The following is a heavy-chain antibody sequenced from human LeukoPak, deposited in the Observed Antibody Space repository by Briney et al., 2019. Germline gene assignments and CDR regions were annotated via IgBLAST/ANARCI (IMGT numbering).Heavy chain of an antibody. CDR3: ARGTDSSGYYNGDY. CDR1: GYTFTGYY. D-gene: IGHD3-22*01. CDR2: INPNSGGT. J-gene: IGHJ4*02. V-gene: IGHV1-2*02. Sequence: ASVKVSCKASGYTFTGYYMHWVRQAPGQGLEWMGWINPNSGGTNYAQKLQGRVTMTRDTSISTAYMELSRLRSDDTAVYYCARGTDSSGYYNGDYWGQGTLVTVSS.